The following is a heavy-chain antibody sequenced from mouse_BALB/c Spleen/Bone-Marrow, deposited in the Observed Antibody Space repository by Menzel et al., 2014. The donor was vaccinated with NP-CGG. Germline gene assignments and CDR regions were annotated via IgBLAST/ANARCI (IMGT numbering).Heavy chain of an antibody. CDR2: INPDSRTI. CDR3: ARLGYYGGFAY. J-gene: IGHJ3*01. D-gene: IGHD2-3*01. V-gene: IGHV4-1*02. Sequence: EVKLVESGGGLVQPGGSLKISCAASGFDFSGFWMGWVRLAPGKGPEWIGEINPDSRTINYSPFLKDRFIISRDNAKNTLYLYMSKVRSEDTALYYCARLGYYGGFAYWGQGTLVTVSA. CDR1: GFDFSGFW.